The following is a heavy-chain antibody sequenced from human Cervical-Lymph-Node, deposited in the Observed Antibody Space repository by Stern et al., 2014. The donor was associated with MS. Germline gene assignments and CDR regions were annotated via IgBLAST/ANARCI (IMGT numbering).Heavy chain of an antibody. J-gene: IGHJ4*02. V-gene: IGHV1-18*01. CDR1: GYTFSTYG. Sequence: QVQLVQSGPEVKKPGASVKVSCKASGYTFSTYGISWVRQAPGQGLEWMGWISTYNGNTNFAQRFQGRFSMTTDTSTTTAYMELRSLRSDDTAVYYCARDRQDFWSGYYFGDFDYWGQGTLVTVSS. D-gene: IGHD3-3*01. CDR3: ARDRQDFWSGYYFGDFDY. CDR2: ISTYNGNT.